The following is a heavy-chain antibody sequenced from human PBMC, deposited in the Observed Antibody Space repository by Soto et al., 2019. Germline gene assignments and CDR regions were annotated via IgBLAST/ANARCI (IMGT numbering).Heavy chain of an antibody. J-gene: IGHJ4*02. Sequence: GGSLRLSCAASGFTFSSYSMNWVRQAPGKGLEWVSSISSSSSYIYYADSVKGRFTISRENAKNSLYLQMNSLRAEDTAVYYCARDLYPGYDFWSGHAYDYWGQGTLVTVSS. CDR2: ISSSSSYI. D-gene: IGHD3-3*01. V-gene: IGHV3-21*01. CDR3: ARDLYPGYDFWSGHAYDY. CDR1: GFTFSSYS.